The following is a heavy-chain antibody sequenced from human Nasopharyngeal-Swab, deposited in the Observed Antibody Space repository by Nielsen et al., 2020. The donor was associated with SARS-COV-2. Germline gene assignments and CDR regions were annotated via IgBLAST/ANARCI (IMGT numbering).Heavy chain of an antibody. V-gene: IGHV1-8*01. CDR2: MNPNSGNT. D-gene: IGHD2-15*01. Sequence: WVRQAPGQGLEWMGWMNPNSGNTGYAQKFQGRVTMTRNTSISTAYMELSSLRSEDTAVYYCARDGSRDIVVVVAATTSCYFDYWGQGTLVTVSS. CDR3: ARDGSRDIVVVVAATTSCYFDY. J-gene: IGHJ4*02.